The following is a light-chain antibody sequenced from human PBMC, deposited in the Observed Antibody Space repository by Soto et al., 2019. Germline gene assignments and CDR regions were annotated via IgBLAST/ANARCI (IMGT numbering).Light chain of an antibody. V-gene: IGKV4-1*01. J-gene: IGKJ1*01. CDR1: QSVLYSSNNKNY. CDR2: WAS. Sequence: DIVMTQSPDSLAVSLGERATINCKSSQSVLYSSNNKNYLAWYQQKPGQPPKLLIYWASTRESGVPDRFSGSGSGTDFPRAVSSLQAEDVAVYYCQQYYSTPWTVGQGTKVEIK. CDR3: QQYYSTPWT.